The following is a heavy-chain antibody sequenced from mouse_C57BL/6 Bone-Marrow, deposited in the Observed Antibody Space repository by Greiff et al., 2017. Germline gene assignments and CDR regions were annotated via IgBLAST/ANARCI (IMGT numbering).Heavy chain of an antibody. Sequence: VQLQQPGAELVMPGASVKLSCKASGYTFTSYWMHWVKQRPGQGLEWIGEIDPSNSYTNYNQKFKGKSTLTVDKSSSTAYMQLSSLTSEDSAVYYCAVWLRPYYLVYWGQGTTLTVSS. J-gene: IGHJ2*01. D-gene: IGHD2-2*01. CDR3: AVWLRPYYLVY. CDR1: GYTFTSYW. CDR2: IDPSNSYT. V-gene: IGHV1-69*01.